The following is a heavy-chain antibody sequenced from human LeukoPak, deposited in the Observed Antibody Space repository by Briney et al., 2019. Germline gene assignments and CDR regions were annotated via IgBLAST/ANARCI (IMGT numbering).Heavy chain of an antibody. J-gene: IGHJ4*02. V-gene: IGHV4-34*01. Sequence: SETLSLTCAVYGGSFSGYYWSWIRQPPGKGLEWIGEINHSGSTNYNPSLKSRVTISVDKSKDQFSLKLSSVTAADTAVYYCASREAARIFDYWGQGTLVTVSS. CDR3: ASREAARIFDY. D-gene: IGHD6-6*01. CDR1: GGSFSGYY. CDR2: INHSGST.